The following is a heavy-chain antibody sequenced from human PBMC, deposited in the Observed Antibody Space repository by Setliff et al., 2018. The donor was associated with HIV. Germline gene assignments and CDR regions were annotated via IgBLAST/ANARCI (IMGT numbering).Heavy chain of an antibody. CDR1: GASVTSSSYY. Sequence: SETLSLTCSVSGASVTSSSYYWGWIHQPPGKGLEWIGSIYYGGNTYSNPSLRSRLSISLDTSKNQFSLELYSVTAADTAVYYCATHYGSGSYYNYWGQGMLVTVSS. CDR3: ATHYGSGSYYNY. D-gene: IGHD3-10*01. CDR2: IYYGGNT. J-gene: IGHJ4*02. V-gene: IGHV4-39*01.